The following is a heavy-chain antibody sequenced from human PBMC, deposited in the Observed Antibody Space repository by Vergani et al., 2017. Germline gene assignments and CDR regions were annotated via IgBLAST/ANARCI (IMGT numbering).Heavy chain of an antibody. CDR1: GGPFSSYA. Sequence: QVQLVQSGAEVKKPGSSVKVSCKASGGPFSSYAISWVRQAPGQGLEWMGGIIPTFGTANNAQKFQGRVTITADESTSTAYMELSSLRSEDTAVYYCARVRSAMATYDYYDMDVWGKGTTVTVSS. J-gene: IGHJ6*03. D-gene: IGHD5-18*01. CDR2: IIPTFGTA. CDR3: ARVRSAMATYDYYDMDV. V-gene: IGHV1-69*01.